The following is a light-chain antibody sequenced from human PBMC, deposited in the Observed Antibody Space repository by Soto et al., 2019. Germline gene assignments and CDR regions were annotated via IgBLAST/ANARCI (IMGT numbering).Light chain of an antibody. J-gene: IGLJ1*01. Sequence: QSALTQPPSASGSPGQSVTISCTGTSSDVGGYNYVSWYQQHSGKAPKLMIYEVSKRPSGVPDRFSGSKSGNTASLTVSGLQAEDEADYYCRSYAGSNNLRVFGTGTKVTVL. V-gene: IGLV2-8*01. CDR1: SSDVGGYNY. CDR2: EVS. CDR3: RSYAGSNNLRV.